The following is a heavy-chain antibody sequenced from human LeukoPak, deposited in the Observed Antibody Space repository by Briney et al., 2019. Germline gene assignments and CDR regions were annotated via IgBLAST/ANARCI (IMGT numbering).Heavy chain of an antibody. J-gene: IGHJ5*02. CDR2: ISGSGGST. D-gene: IGHD3-9*01. V-gene: IGHV3-23*01. CDR1: GFTFSGFV. CDR3: AKASFYDILTGYPQAFDP. Sequence: GGSLRLSCAASGFTFSGFVISWVRQAPGKGPQWVADISGSGGSTYYADSVKGRFSVSRDNSKNMVYLELNSLRAEDTAVYYCAKASFYDILTGYPQAFDPWGQGTLVTVSS.